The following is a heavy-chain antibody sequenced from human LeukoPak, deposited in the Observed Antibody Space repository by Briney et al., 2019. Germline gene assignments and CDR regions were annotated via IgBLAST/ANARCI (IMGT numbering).Heavy chain of an antibody. V-gene: IGHV3-23*01. CDR2: ISGSGGST. J-gene: IGHJ4*02. D-gene: IGHD3-10*01. Sequence: GGSLRLSCAASGFTFSSSAMSWVRQAPGKGLEWVSAISGSGGSTYYADSVKGRFTISRDNSKNTLYLQMNSLRAEDTAVYYCAKGSGLLWFGELLPFDYWGQGTLVTVSS. CDR3: AKGSGLLWFGELLPFDY. CDR1: GFTFSSSA.